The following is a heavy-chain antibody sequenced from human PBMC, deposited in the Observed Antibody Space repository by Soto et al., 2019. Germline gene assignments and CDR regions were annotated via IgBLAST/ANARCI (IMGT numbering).Heavy chain of an antibody. CDR2: IWYDGTNT. Sequence: QVQLVESGGGVVQPGRSLRLSCAASGFTFSGYAMHWVRQAPGKGLEWVAVIWYDGTNTYYGDSVKGRFTVSRDNSKNTLWLQMSGLRVEDTAVYYCARAGGYGYGEQTFDYWGQGTLVTVSS. CDR3: ARAGGYGYGEQTFDY. D-gene: IGHD5-18*01. V-gene: IGHV3-33*01. CDR1: GFTFSGYA. J-gene: IGHJ4*02.